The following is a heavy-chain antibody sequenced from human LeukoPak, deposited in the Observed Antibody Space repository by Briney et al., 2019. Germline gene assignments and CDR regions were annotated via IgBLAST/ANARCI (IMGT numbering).Heavy chain of an antibody. D-gene: IGHD2-15*01. Sequence: ASVKVSCKASGYTFTGYYMHWVRQAPGQGLEWMGWISAYNGNTKYAQKLQGRVTMTTDTSTSTAYMELRSLRSDDTAVYYCATSVVEYYFDYWGQGTLVTVSS. V-gene: IGHV1-18*04. CDR1: GYTFTGYY. CDR3: ATSVVEYYFDY. J-gene: IGHJ4*02. CDR2: ISAYNGNT.